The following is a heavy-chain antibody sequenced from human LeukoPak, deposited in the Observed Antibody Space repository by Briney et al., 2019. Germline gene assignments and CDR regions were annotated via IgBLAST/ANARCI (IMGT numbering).Heavy chain of an antibody. CDR2: INPNSGGT. Sequence: ASVKVSCKASGYTFTGYYMHWVRQAPGQGLEWMEWINPNSGGTNYAQKFQGRVTMTRDTSVSTAYMELSRLRSDDTAVYYCATVGRVQGAFDIWGQGTMVTVSS. D-gene: IGHD4-23*01. CDR3: ATVGRVQGAFDI. J-gene: IGHJ3*02. V-gene: IGHV1-2*02. CDR1: GYTFTGYY.